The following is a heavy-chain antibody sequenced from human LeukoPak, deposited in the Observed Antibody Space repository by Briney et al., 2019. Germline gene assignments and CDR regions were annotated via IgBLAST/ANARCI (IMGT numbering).Heavy chain of an antibody. CDR1: DGSISSYY. CDR3: ASRGDYDAFDI. D-gene: IGHD4-17*01. J-gene: IGHJ3*02. V-gene: IGHV4-59*01. Sequence: SETLSLTCTVSDGSISSYYWSWIRQPPGKGLEWIGYIYYSGSTNYNPSLKSRVTISVDTSKNQFSLKLSSVTAADTAVYYCASRGDYDAFDIWGQGTMVTVSS. CDR2: IYYSGST.